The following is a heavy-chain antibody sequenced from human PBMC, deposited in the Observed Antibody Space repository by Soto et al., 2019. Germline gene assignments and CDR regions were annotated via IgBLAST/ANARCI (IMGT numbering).Heavy chain of an antibody. J-gene: IGHJ3*02. V-gene: IGHV3-30-3*01. CDR2: ISPDGNNA. CDR1: GSTFSSYD. Sequence: VPLVESGGDVVQPARSLRLSCAASGSTFSSYDIHWVRQAPGKGLQWLAHISPDGNNAYYADSVKGRFTVSRDDARNTVYLQVSSLRAEQTAVYHRVGGPSHGAFDIWGQGTLVTV. CDR3: VGGPSHGAFDI.